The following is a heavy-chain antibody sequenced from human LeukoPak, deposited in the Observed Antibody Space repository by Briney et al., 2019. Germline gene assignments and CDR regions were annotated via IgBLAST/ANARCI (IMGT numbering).Heavy chain of an antibody. CDR1: GISFRNAW. CDR3: TTAGLADY. CDR2: IKSKTDGGTT. J-gene: IGHJ4*02. Sequence: GGSLRLSCAASGISFRNAWMSWVRQAPGEGLEWVGRIKSKTDGGTTDYAAPVKGRFTISRDDPKNTLYLQMNSLKTEDIAVYYCTTAGLADYWGQGTLVTVSS. V-gene: IGHV3-15*01.